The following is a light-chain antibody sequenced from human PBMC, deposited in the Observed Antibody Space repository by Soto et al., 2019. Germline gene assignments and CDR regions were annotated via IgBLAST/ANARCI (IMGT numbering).Light chain of an antibody. CDR1: QSVSSY. CDR2: DAS. Sequence: EIVLTQSPATLSLSPGERATLSCRASQSVSSYLAWYQQKPGQAPRLLIYDASNRATGIPARFSGSGSGTDFTLTISGLEPEDFAVYYCQQRSNWPPRPTFGQGTRLEIK. V-gene: IGKV3-11*01. CDR3: QQRSNWPPRPT. J-gene: IGKJ5*01.